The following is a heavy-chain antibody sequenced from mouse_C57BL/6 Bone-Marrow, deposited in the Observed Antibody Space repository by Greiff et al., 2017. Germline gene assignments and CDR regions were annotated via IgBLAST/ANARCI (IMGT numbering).Heavy chain of an antibody. J-gene: IGHJ2*01. V-gene: IGHV14-4*01. D-gene: IGHD2-3*01. CDR1: GFNIKDDY. Sequence: EVKVVESGAELVRPGASVKLSCTASGFNIKDDYIHWVKQRPEKGLEWIGWIDPEIGDTEYASKFQGKATITSDTSSNTAYLQLSSLTSEDTAVYYCSSFDGNYFDFWGQGTPLTVAS. CDR3: SSFDGNYFDF. CDR2: IDPEIGDT.